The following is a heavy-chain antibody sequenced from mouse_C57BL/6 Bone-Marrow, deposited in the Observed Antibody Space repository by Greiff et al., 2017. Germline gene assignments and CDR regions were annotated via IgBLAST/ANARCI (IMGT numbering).Heavy chain of an antibody. D-gene: IGHD2-1*01. CDR3: ARVSLLYQRGAWFAY. V-gene: IGHV1-80*01. CDR1: GYAFSSYW. Sequence: VHLVESGAELVKPGASVKISCKASGYAFSSYWMNWVKQRPGKGLEWIGQIYPGDGDTNYNGKFKGKATLTADKSSSTAYMQLSSLTSEDSAVYFCARVSLLYQRGAWFAYWGQGTLVTVSA. J-gene: IGHJ3*01. CDR2: IYPGDGDT.